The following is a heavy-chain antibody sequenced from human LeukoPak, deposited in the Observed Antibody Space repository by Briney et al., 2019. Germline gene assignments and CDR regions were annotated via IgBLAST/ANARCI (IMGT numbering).Heavy chain of an antibody. J-gene: IGHJ1*01. V-gene: IGHV3-30*03. D-gene: IGHD6-13*01. Sequence: GGSLRLSCAEPRFTFSDYVMHWVRQAPGKGLEWVATISYDGRHTFYGDSVKGRFTISRDNSMNTLYLQINSLITEDTGIYYCARDRGAAVGYFQYWGQGTLVTVSS. CDR3: ARDRGAAVGYFQY. CDR1: RFTFSDYV. CDR2: ISYDGRHT.